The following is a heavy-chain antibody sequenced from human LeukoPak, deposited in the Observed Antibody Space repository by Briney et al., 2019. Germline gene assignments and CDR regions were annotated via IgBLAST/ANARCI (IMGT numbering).Heavy chain of an antibody. CDR1: AFTFSSYW. V-gene: IGHV3-7*01. D-gene: IGHD3-9*01. CDR3: ASSIL. Sequence: GGSLRLSCAAYAFTFSSYWMSWVRQAPGKGLEWVANIKQDGSEKYYGDSVKGRFTISRDNAKNSLYLQMNSLRAEDTAVYYCASSILWGQGTLVTVSS. CDR2: IKQDGSEK. J-gene: IGHJ4*02.